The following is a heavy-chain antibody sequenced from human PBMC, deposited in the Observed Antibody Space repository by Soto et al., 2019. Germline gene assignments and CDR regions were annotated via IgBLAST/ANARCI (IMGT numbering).Heavy chain of an antibody. CDR2: TYYRSKWYN. Sequence: SQTLSLPCAISGDSVSSNSAAWNWIRQSPSRGLEWLGRTYYRSKWYNDYAVSVKSRITINPDTSKNQFSLQLNSVTPEDTAVYYCARATGSGTPYYYGMDVWGQGTTVTVSS. J-gene: IGHJ6*02. CDR1: GDSVSSNSAA. D-gene: IGHD3-10*01. CDR3: ARATGSGTPYYYGMDV. V-gene: IGHV6-1*01.